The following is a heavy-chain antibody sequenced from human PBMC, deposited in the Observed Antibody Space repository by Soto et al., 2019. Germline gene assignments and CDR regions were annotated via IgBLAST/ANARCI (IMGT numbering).Heavy chain of an antibody. CDR1: GYTFTGYY. J-gene: IGHJ4*02. D-gene: IGHD2-15*01. CDR2: INPNSGGT. Sequence: QVQLVQSGAEVKKPGASVKVSCKASGYTFTGYYMHWVRQAPGQGLEWMGWINPNSGGTNYAQKFQGWVTRTRDTSISTAYRELSRLRSDDTAVYYCARGGYCSGGSCYSDYWGQGTLVTVSS. CDR3: ARGGYCSGGSCYSDY. V-gene: IGHV1-2*04.